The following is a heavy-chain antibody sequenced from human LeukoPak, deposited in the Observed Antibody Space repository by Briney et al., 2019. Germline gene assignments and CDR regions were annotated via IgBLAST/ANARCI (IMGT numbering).Heavy chain of an antibody. J-gene: IGHJ4*02. CDR2: IRYDGSDK. CDR3: AKRGGSYIGYFDY. D-gene: IGHD1-26*01. V-gene: IGHV3-30*02. Sequence: QSGGSLRLSCAASGFTFSSYDMHWVRQAPGKGLEWVAFIRYDGSDKFYADSVKGRFTISRDNSKNTLYLQMNSLRVDDTAVYYCAKRGGSYIGYFDYWGQGTLVTVSS. CDR1: GFTFSSYD.